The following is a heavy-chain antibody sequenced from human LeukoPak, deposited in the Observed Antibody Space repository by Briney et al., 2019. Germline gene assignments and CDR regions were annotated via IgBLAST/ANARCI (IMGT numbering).Heavy chain of an antibody. D-gene: IGHD3-10*01. CDR3: AKDQRSVLLWLLDP. J-gene: IGHJ5*02. CDR2: ISYDGSNK. V-gene: IGHV3-30*18. Sequence: PGGSLRLSCAASGFTFSSYGMHWVRQAPGKGLEWVAVISYDGSNKYYADSVKGRFTISRDNSKNTLYLQMNSLRAEDTAVYYCAKDQRSVLLWLLDPWGQGTLVTVSS. CDR1: GFTFSSYG.